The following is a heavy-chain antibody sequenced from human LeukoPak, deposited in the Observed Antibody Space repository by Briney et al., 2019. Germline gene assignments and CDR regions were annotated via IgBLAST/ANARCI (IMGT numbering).Heavy chain of an antibody. CDR3: ARDLATYYDFWSGCSGRRAFDI. J-gene: IGHJ3*02. V-gene: IGHV1-69*13. Sequence: ASVKVSCKASGGTFSSYAISWVRQAPGQGLEWMGGIIPIFGTANYAQKFQGRVTITADESTSTAYMELSSLRSEDTAVYYGARDLATYYDFWSGCSGRRAFDIWGQGTMVTVSS. CDR2: IIPIFGTA. D-gene: IGHD3-3*01. CDR1: GGTFSSYA.